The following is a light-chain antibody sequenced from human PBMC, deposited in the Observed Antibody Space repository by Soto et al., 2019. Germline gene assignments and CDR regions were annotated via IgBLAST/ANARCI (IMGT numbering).Light chain of an antibody. V-gene: IGKV1-27*01. Sequence: DIQLTQSPSSLSASVGDRVTITCRASQGISNFLAWYQQKPGKVPKLLLYAASTLQSGVPSRFCGSGSGADFTVTIVSLQPEDVATYYCQQYNSAPDTFGQGTKLEIK. CDR3: QQYNSAPDT. J-gene: IGKJ2*01. CDR1: QGISNF. CDR2: AAS.